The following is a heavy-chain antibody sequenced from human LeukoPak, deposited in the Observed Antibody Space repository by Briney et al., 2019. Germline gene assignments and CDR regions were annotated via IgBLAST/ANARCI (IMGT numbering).Heavy chain of an antibody. Sequence: AGGSLRLSCAASGFTFSSYSMNWVRQAPGKGLEWVSYISSSSSTIYYADSVKGRFTISRDNAKNSLYLQMNSLRAEDTAVYYCARDLGTAMAGYWGQGTLVTVSS. CDR1: GFTFSSYS. V-gene: IGHV3-48*04. D-gene: IGHD5-24*01. CDR3: ARDLGTAMAGY. CDR2: ISSSSSTI. J-gene: IGHJ4*02.